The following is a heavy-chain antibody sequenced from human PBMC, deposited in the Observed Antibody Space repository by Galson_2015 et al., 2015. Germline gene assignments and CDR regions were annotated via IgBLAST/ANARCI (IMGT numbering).Heavy chain of an antibody. J-gene: IGHJ2*01. CDR1: GFTFSSYA. CDR3: ARDGVGYSSSTFDL. V-gene: IGHV3-30-3*01. CDR2: ISYDGSNK. Sequence: SLRLSCAASGFTFSSYAMHWVRQAPGKGLEWVAVISYDGSNKYYADSVKGRFTISRDNSKNTLYLQMNSLRAEDTAVYYCARDGVGYSSSTFDLWGRGTLVTVSS. D-gene: IGHD6-13*01.